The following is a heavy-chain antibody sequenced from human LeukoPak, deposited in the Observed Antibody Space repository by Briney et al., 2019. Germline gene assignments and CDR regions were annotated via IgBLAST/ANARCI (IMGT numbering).Heavy chain of an antibody. CDR2: ISSSSTYI. CDR1: GFTFSYYN. Sequence: GGSLRLSCAASGFTFSYYNMNWVRQAPGKGLEWVSSISSSSTYIYYADSVKGRFTIFRDNAKNSLYLEMNSLRAEDTAVYYCARDPWTNYGDYVRFDYWGQGTLVTVSS. CDR3: ARDPWTNYGDYVRFDY. D-gene: IGHD4-17*01. J-gene: IGHJ4*02. V-gene: IGHV3-21*01.